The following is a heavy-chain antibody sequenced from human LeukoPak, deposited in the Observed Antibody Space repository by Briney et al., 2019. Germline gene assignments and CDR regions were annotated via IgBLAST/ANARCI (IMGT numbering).Heavy chain of an antibody. Sequence: HGGSLRLSCAASGFSFISYGMHWVRQAPGKGLEWVGVISDDGRSKDYADSVKGRFTISRDNSKDTLYLQMNGLRDEDTAVYYCAKRPSDYGDYVSYFDFWGQGTLVTVSS. CDR2: ISDDGRSK. CDR3: AKRPSDYGDYVSYFDF. CDR1: GFSFISYG. V-gene: IGHV3-30*18. J-gene: IGHJ4*02. D-gene: IGHD4-17*01.